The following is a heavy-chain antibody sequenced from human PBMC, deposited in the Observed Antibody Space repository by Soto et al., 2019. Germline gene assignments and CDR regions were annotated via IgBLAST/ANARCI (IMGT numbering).Heavy chain of an antibody. CDR2: IKSKTDGGTT. CDR1: GFTFSNAW. V-gene: IGHV3-15*01. D-gene: IGHD3-3*01. Sequence: GSLRLSCAASGFTFSNAWMSWVRQAPGKGLEWVGRIKSKTDGGTTDYAAPVKGRFTISRDDSKNTLYLQMNSLKTEDTAVYYCTTLGSITIFGVVIHSGGMDVWGQGTTVTVSS. CDR3: TTLGSITIFGVVIHSGGMDV. J-gene: IGHJ6*02.